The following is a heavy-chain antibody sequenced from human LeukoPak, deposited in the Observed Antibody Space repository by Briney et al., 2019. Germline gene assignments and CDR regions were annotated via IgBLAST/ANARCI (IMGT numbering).Heavy chain of an antibody. V-gene: IGHV1-2*02. CDR2: INPNSGGT. J-gene: IGHJ4*02. D-gene: IGHD1-1*01. CDR3: ARPSYNWNDGDY. Sequence: SVKVSCKASGYTFTGYYMHWVGQAPGQGREGMGWINPNSGGTNYAQKFQGRVTMTRDTSISTAYMELSRLRSDDTAVYYCARPSYNWNDGDYWGQGTLVTVSS. CDR1: GYTFTGYY.